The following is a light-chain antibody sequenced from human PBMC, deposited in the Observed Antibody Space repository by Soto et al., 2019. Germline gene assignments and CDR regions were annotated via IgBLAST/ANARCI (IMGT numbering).Light chain of an antibody. CDR3: QQSYSRPPT. Sequence: DINMTQSPSSLSASVEDRVIISCRASLSISIHLTWYQQKPGKAPRLLIFGASSRQSGVPTRFSGSRSGTEFTLTISSLQPEDFATYYCQQSYSRPPTFGQGTKVDIK. CDR2: GAS. CDR1: LSISIH. J-gene: IGKJ1*01. V-gene: IGKV1-39*01.